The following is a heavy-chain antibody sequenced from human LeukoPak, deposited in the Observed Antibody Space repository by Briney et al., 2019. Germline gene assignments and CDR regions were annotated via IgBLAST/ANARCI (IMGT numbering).Heavy chain of an antibody. D-gene: IGHD2-2*01. CDR3: AKGGFGFVVVPAAIPYNWFDP. CDR1: GFTFSSYA. V-gene: IGHV3-23*01. Sequence: GGSLRLSCAASGFTFSSYAMSWVRQAPGKGLEWVSAISGSGGSTYYADSVKGRFTISRDNSKNTLYLQMNSLRAEDTAVYYCAKGGFGFVVVPAAIPYNWFDPWGQGTLVTVSS. CDR2: ISGSGGST. J-gene: IGHJ5*02.